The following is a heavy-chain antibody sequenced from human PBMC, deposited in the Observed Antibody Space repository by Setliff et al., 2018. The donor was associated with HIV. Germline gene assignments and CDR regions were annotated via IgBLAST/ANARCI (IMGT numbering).Heavy chain of an antibody. J-gene: IGHJ1*01. Sequence: GSLRLSCAASGFSLSDYYMNWIRQAPGKGLEWISQISRYGNNMYYADSVKGRFTISRDDAKNTLYLRMNSLRAEDTAVYYCAQAQTSVSGSYYQYLQHWGQGTLVTVSS. CDR3: AQAQTSVSGSYYQYLQH. V-gene: IGHV3-11*01. CDR1: GFSLSDYY. D-gene: IGHD3-10*01. CDR2: ISRYGNNM.